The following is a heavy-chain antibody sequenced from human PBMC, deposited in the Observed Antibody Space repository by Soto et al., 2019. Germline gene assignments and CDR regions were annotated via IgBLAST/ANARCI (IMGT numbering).Heavy chain of an antibody. CDR1: GGSISSYY. CDR2: IYYSGST. CDR3: ASYYDSSGYHAGVYLS. Sequence: PSETLSLTCTVSGGSISSYYWSWIRQPPGKGLEWIGYIYYSGSTNYNPSLKSRVTISVDTSKNQFSLKLSSVTAADTAVYYCASYYDSSGYHAGVYLSWGQGTLVTVSS. D-gene: IGHD3-22*01. V-gene: IGHV4-59*08. J-gene: IGHJ4*02.